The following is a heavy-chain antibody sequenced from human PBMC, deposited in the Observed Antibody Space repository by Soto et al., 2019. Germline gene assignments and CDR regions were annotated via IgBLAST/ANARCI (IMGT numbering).Heavy chain of an antibody. D-gene: IGHD5-18*01. V-gene: IGHV4-31*03. J-gene: IGHJ4*02. CDR2: IYYSGST. CDR3: ARERSGYGYLFAY. CDR1: GGSISSGGYY. Sequence: LSLTCTVSGGSISSGGYYWSWIRQHPGKGLEWIGYIYYSGSTYYNPSLKSRVTISVDTSKNQFSLKLSSVTAADTAVYYCARERSGYGYLFAYWGQGTLVTVSS.